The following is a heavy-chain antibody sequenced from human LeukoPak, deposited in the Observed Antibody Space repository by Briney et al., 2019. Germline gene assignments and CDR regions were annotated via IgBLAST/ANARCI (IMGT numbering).Heavy chain of an antibody. Sequence: SEILSLTCAVYGGSFSGYYWSWIRQPPGKGLEWIGEINHSGSTNYNPSLKSRVTISVDTSKNQFSLKLSSVTAADTAVYYCARRQIPAAIRRWFDPRGQGTLVTVSS. V-gene: IGHV4-34*01. CDR1: GGSFSGYY. CDR2: INHSGST. J-gene: IGHJ5*02. D-gene: IGHD2-2*02. CDR3: ARRQIPAAIRRWFDP.